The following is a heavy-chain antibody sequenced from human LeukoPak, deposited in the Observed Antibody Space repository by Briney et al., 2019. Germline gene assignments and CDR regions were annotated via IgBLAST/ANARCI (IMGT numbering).Heavy chain of an antibody. CDR2: ISAYNGNT. V-gene: IGHV1-18*01. D-gene: IGHD6-6*01. Sequence: GASVKVSCKASGGTFSSYAISWVRQAPGQGLEWMGWISAYNGNTNYAQKLQGRVTMTTDTSTSTAYMELRSLRSDDTAVYYCARGEGVSIAAAFDYWGQGTLVTASS. CDR3: ARGEGVSIAAAFDY. J-gene: IGHJ4*02. CDR1: GGTFSSYA.